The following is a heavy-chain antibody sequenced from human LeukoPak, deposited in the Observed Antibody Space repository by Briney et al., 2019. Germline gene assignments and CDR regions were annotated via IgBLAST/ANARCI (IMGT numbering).Heavy chain of an antibody. V-gene: IGHV4-59*01. CDR2: ISYSGGT. D-gene: IGHD3-22*01. CDR1: GGSISSYY. Sequence: SETLSLTCTVSGGSISSYYWGWIRQPPGKGLEWIGYISYSGGTNYNPSLKSRVTISVDTSKNQFSLKLTSVTAADTAVYYCAREFYYDSSGLNWFDPWGQGTLVTVSS. J-gene: IGHJ5*02. CDR3: AREFYYDSSGLNWFDP.